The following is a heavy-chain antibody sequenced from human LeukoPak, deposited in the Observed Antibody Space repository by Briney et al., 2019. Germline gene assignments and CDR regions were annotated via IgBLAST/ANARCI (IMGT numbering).Heavy chain of an antibody. CDR2: INPNSGGT. CDR1: GYTFTGYY. Sequence: EASVKVSCKASGYTFTGYYMHWVRQAPGQGLEWMGWINPNSGGTNYAQKFQGRVTMTRDTSISTAYMELSRLRSDDTAVYYCARETQQQLVARVGWFDPWGQGTLVTVSS. V-gene: IGHV1-2*02. CDR3: ARETQQQLVARVGWFDP. D-gene: IGHD6-13*01. J-gene: IGHJ5*02.